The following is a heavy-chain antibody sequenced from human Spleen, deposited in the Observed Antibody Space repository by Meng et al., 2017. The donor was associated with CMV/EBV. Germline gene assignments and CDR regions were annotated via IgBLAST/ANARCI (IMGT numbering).Heavy chain of an antibody. D-gene: IGHD3-16*02. Sequence: SETLSLTCAVYGGSFSGYYWSWIRQPPGKGLEWIGEINHSGSTNYNPSLKSRVTIPVDTSKNQFSLKLSSVTAADTAVYYCARSGYYVWGSYRYYGMDVWGQGTTVTVSS. V-gene: IGHV4-34*01. CDR3: ARSGYYVWGSYRYYGMDV. CDR1: GGSFSGYY. J-gene: IGHJ6*02. CDR2: INHSGST.